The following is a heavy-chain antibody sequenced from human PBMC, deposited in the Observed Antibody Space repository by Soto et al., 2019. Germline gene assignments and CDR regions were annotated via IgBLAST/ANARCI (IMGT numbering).Heavy chain of an antibody. Sequence: SETLSLTCTVSGGFISSGGYYWRWIRQHPWKGLEWIGYIYYSGSTYYNPSLKSRVTISVDTSKNQFSLKLSSVTAADTAVYYCARGRADYYYSSVPNWFDPWGQGTLVTVSS. J-gene: IGHJ5*02. CDR3: ARGRADYYYSSVPNWFDP. V-gene: IGHV4-31*03. CDR1: GGFISSGGYY. CDR2: IYYSGST. D-gene: IGHD3-22*01.